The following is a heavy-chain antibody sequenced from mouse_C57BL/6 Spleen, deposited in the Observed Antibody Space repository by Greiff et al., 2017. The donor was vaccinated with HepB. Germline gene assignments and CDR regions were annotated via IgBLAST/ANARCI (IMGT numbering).Heavy chain of an antibody. CDR3: ARKGIYDGYYDY. CDR2: ITPNNGGT. Sequence: VQLQQSGPELVKPGASVKIPCKASGYTFTDYNMDWVKQSHGKSLEWIGNITPNNGGTIYNQKFKGKATLTVDKSSSTAYMELRSLTSEDTAVYYCARKGIYDGYYDYWGQGTTLTVSS. D-gene: IGHD2-3*01. J-gene: IGHJ2*01. CDR1: GYTFTDYN. V-gene: IGHV1-18*01.